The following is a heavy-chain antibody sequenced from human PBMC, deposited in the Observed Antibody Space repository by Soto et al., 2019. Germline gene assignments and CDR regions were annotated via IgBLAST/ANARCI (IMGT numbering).Heavy chain of an antibody. CDR1: GYTFIGRY. V-gene: IGHV1-2*02. CDR2: INPDSGAT. J-gene: IGHJ4*02. D-gene: IGHD2-8*01. Sequence: QVQLEQSGAEVKKPGASVKVSCKASGYTFIGRYMHWVRQAPGQGLEWMGWINPDSGATSYAQRFQGRVTLSRDSSITTAYMDLSTLTSDDTAVYYCARGGGYCTPTSCAIDSWGRGTPVTVSS. CDR3: ARGGGYCTPTSCAIDS.